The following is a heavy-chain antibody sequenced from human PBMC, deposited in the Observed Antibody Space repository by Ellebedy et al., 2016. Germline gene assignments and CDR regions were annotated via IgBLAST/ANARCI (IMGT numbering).Heavy chain of an antibody. CDR1: GYTFTSYG. D-gene: IGHD5-24*01. V-gene: IGHV1-8*02. Sequence: GSVKVSCKASGYTFTSYGISWVRQAPGQGLEWMGWMNPNSGNTGYAQKFQGRVTMTRNTSISTAYMELSSLTSEDTAVYYCARRQFYMSDYWGQGTLVTVSS. J-gene: IGHJ4*02. CDR2: MNPNSGNT. CDR3: ARRQFYMSDY.